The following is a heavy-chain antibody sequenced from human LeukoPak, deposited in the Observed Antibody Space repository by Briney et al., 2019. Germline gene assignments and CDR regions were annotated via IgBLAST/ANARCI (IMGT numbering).Heavy chain of an antibody. CDR2: ISTSGSTT. J-gene: IGHJ4*02. Sequence: GGSLRLSCAASGFTFSDYEINWVRPAPGKGLEWVSCISTSGSTTYYADSVKGRFTISRDNAKNSLFLQMNTLTAEDTAVYYCARGALHVDYWGQGTPVTVSS. CDR3: ARGALHVDY. V-gene: IGHV3-48*03. D-gene: IGHD4/OR15-4a*01. CDR1: GFTFSDYE.